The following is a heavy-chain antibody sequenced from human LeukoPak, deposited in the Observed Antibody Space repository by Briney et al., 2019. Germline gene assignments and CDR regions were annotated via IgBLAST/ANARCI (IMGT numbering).Heavy chain of an antibody. D-gene: IGHD5-24*01. J-gene: IGHJ5*01. V-gene: IGHV5-51*01. CDR1: GYAFTSYW. Sequence: GESLKISCKASGYAFTSYWIGWVRPMPGKGLGWMGIIYPGDSDTAYSPSFQGQVTISADKSISTAYLQWSSLKASDTAVYYCARVEMATGWFDSWGQGTLVTVSS. CDR2: IYPGDSDT. CDR3: ARVEMATGWFDS.